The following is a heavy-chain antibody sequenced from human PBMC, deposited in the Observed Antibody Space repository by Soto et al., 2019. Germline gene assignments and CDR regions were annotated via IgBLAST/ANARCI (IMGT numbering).Heavy chain of an antibody. CDR3: ARVGSADFWSGYLYYFDY. D-gene: IGHD3-3*01. CDR2: INSDGSST. V-gene: IGHV3-74*01. J-gene: IGHJ4*02. Sequence: PGGSLRLSCAASGFTFSSYWMHWVRQAPGKGLVWVSRINSDGSSTSYADSVKGRFTISRDNAKNTLYLQMNSLRAEDTAVYYCARVGSADFWSGYLYYFDYWGQGTLVTVS. CDR1: GFTFSSYW.